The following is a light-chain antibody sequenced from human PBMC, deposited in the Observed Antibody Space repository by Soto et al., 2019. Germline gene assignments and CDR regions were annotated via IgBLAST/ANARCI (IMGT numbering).Light chain of an antibody. J-gene: IGKJ4*01. Sequence: EIVMTQSPATLSVSPGERATLSCRASQSVNNNLAWYQQKAGQAPRLLIHGASTRATGIPARFSGTGSGTEFTLAINSLQSEDFATYYCQQYNSWPLTFGGGTTVEIK. CDR1: QSVNNN. CDR2: GAS. CDR3: QQYNSWPLT. V-gene: IGKV3D-15*01.